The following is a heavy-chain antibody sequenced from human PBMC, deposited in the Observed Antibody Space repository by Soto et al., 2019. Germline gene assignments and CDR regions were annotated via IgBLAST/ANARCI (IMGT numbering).Heavy chain of an antibody. J-gene: IGHJ4*02. D-gene: IGHD5-12*01. CDR1: GGTINSGDYF. Sequence: SETLSLTCSVSGGTINSGDYFWSWIRQPPGKGLEWIGYIFYTGSTYYSPSLKSRASMSMDTSKNLFSLMLRSLTAADTAVYFCARLKATLYLHYYFDYWGQGTPVTVSS. CDR3: ARLKATLYLHYYFDY. V-gene: IGHV4-30-4*01. CDR2: IFYTGST.